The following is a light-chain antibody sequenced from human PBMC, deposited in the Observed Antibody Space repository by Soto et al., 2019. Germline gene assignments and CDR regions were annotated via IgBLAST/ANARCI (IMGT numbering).Light chain of an antibody. V-gene: IGKV3-20*01. CDR3: QQWGNSPRIT. Sequence: IVLTQSPGTLSLSPGERATLSCRASESVSLSYLARDQRRSDQAPRLLIYAATYTAPGTPGRFSGSGSGTDYSLTISRLDAEAFAVYCWQQWGNSPRITFGGGTRVEI. J-gene: IGKJ4*01. CDR2: AAT. CDR1: ESVSLSY.